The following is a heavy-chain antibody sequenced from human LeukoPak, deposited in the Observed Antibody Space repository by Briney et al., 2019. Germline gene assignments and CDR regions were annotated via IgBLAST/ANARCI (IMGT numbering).Heavy chain of an antibody. J-gene: IGHJ4*02. Sequence: SETLSLTCAVYGGSFSGYYWSWIRQPQGKGLEWIWEINHSGSTNYNPSLKSRVTISVDTSKNQFSLKLSSVTAADTAVYYCASGVVPAANWGQGTLVTVSS. V-gene: IGHV4-34*01. D-gene: IGHD2-2*01. CDR2: INHSGST. CDR1: GGSFSGYY. CDR3: ASGVVPAAN.